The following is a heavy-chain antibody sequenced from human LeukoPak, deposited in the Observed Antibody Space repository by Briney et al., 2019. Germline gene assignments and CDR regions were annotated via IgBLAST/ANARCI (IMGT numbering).Heavy chain of an antibody. Sequence: GESLRLSCVASGFSLSNFQMYWVRQAPGKGLEWVSIISLDGSTEFYADSVKGRFTISRDTASNTMHLEMNNLRIEDTAVYYCMRDYMGWFDPWGQGSLVTVSS. CDR2: ISLDGSTE. J-gene: IGHJ5*02. CDR1: GFSLSNFQ. CDR3: MRDYMGWFDP. D-gene: IGHD3-10*01. V-gene: IGHV3-30-3*01.